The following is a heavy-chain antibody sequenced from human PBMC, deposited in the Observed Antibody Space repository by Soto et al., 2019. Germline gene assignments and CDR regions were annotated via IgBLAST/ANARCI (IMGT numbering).Heavy chain of an antibody. CDR2: IKQDGSEK. J-gene: IGHJ4*02. Sequence: GGSLRLSCAASGFTFSSYWMSWVRQAPGKGLEWVANIKQDGSEKYYVDSVKGRFTISRDNAKNSLYLQMNSLRAEDTAVYYCASDCSSTSCSSDYWGQGTLVTVSS. V-gene: IGHV3-7*01. CDR3: ASDCSSTSCSSDY. D-gene: IGHD2-2*01. CDR1: GFTFSSYW.